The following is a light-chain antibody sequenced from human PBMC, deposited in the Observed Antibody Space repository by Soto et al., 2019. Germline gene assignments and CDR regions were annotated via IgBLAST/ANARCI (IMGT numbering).Light chain of an antibody. CDR1: QSVSSN. CDR2: GAS. CDR3: QQYNKWPLT. Sequence: EIVTTQSPATLSVSPGERDTLSCRASQSVSSNLAWYQQTPGQAPRLLIYGASTRATGIPVRFSGSASGTEFTLTISSLQSEDFTVYYCQQYNKWPLTFGQGTKVDIK. J-gene: IGKJ1*01. V-gene: IGKV3-15*01.